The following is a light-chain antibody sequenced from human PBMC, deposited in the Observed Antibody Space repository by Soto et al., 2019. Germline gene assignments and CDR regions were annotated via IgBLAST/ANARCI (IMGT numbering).Light chain of an antibody. Sequence: QSVLTQPPSASGTPGQRATISCSGSNSNIGSDIVNCYQLLPGAAPEVLINTTNQRPSGVPERFSGSKSGASASLAISRLHSEDEDDSSYGTGDGGLRSPVVFGTGTKLTVL. V-gene: IGLV1-44*01. CDR3: GTGDGGLRSPVV. J-gene: IGLJ1*01. CDR1: NSNIGSDI. CDR2: TTN.